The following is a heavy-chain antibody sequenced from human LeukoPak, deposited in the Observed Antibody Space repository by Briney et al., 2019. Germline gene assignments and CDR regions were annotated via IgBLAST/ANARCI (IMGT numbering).Heavy chain of an antibody. Sequence: PSETLSLTCTVSGGSISSYYWSWIRQPPGKGLEWIGYIYYSGSTNYNPSLKSRVTISVDTSKNQFSLKLSSVTAADTAVYYCARSVERGSGSYLRYYYYGMDVWGQGTTVTVSS. J-gene: IGHJ6*02. CDR1: GGSISSYY. V-gene: IGHV4-59*08. CDR3: ARSVERGSGSYLRYYYYGMDV. D-gene: IGHD3-10*01. CDR2: IYYSGST.